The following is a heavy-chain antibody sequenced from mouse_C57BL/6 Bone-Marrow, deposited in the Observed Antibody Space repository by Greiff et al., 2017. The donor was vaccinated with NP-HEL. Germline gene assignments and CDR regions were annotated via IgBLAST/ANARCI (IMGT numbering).Heavy chain of an antibody. Sequence: EVQGVESGGGLVKPGGSLKLSCAASGFSFSDYGMHWVRQAPEKGLEWVAYISSGSSTIYYADTVKGRFTISRDNAKNTLFLQMTSLRSEDTAMYYCARGLLLLYWYFDVWGTGTTVTVSS. CDR1: GFSFSDYG. J-gene: IGHJ1*03. CDR3: ARGLLLLYWYFDV. D-gene: IGHD1-1*01. V-gene: IGHV5-17*01. CDR2: ISSGSSTI.